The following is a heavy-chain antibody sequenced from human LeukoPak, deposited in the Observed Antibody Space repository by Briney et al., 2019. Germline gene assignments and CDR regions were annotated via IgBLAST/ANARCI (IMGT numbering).Heavy chain of an antibody. CDR2: IYSDGST. Sequence: GGSLRLSCAASGFTVSSNYMSWVRQAPGKGLEWVSLIYSDGSTHYAGSVKGRFTISRDNFKNTLYLQMNSLRAEDTAVYYCARDLGYCSGSTCYVGYFDHWGQGTLVTVSS. CDR3: ARDLGYCSGSTCYVGYFDH. CDR1: GFTVSSNY. D-gene: IGHD2-15*01. J-gene: IGHJ4*02. V-gene: IGHV3-66*01.